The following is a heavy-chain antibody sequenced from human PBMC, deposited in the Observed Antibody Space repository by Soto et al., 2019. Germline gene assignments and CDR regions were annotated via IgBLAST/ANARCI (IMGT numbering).Heavy chain of an antibody. V-gene: IGHV3-7*01. CDR1: GFTFSSYW. D-gene: IGHD6-13*01. CDR2: IKQDGSVK. Sequence: EVQLVESGGGLVQPGGSLRLSCAASGFTFSSYWMSWVRQAPGKGLEWVANIKQDGSVKYYMDSVKGRLSISRDNAKNSLYLQMNSLRAEDTAVYYCARIGYSSSCMDVWGQGTTVIVSS. J-gene: IGHJ6*02. CDR3: ARIGYSSSCMDV.